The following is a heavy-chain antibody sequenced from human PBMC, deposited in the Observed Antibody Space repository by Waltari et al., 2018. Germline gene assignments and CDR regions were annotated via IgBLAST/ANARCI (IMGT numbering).Heavy chain of an antibody. J-gene: IGHJ1*01. D-gene: IGHD3-3*01. CDR1: GYSLTKVS. CDR3: AIALSGIPVDLDFQH. CDR2: WEPEDGET. V-gene: IGHV1-24*01. Sequence: QVHLIQSGAEVKKPGASVRVSCKVSGYSLTKVSMRWGGQAPGKGLEWMGGWEPEDGETIDAQNVQGRVTLTDDSSGETAYMELSSLRSEDTAVYYCAIALSGIPVDLDFQHWGQGALVVVSS.